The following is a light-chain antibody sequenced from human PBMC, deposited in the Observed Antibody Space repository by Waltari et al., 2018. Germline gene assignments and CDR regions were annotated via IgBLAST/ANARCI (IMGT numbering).Light chain of an antibody. Sequence: DIVMTQSPDSLAVSLGERATINCKSRQSLFSSSNSNTYIAWYQHKPGQPPKLLIYWASIRASGVPDRFSGSGSGTDFTLTISSLQAEDVAVYYCHHYYIPPLTFGQGTRLEI. V-gene: IGKV4-1*01. CDR3: HHYYIPPLT. J-gene: IGKJ5*01. CDR2: WAS. CDR1: QSLFSSSNSNTY.